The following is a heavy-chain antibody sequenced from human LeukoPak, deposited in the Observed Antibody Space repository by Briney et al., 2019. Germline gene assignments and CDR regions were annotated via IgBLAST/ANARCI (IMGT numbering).Heavy chain of an antibody. V-gene: IGHV3-7*03. J-gene: IGHJ4*02. D-gene: IGHD6-13*01. Sequence: GGSLRLSCAASGFTFTNNFTSWVRQVPGKGLEWVANIKQDGSETTYADSVRGRFTIFRDNSKNTLYLQMNSLRAEDTAVYYCAKDRVYGSSWLFDYWGQGTLVTVSS. CDR1: GFTFTNNF. CDR2: IKQDGSET. CDR3: AKDRVYGSSWLFDY.